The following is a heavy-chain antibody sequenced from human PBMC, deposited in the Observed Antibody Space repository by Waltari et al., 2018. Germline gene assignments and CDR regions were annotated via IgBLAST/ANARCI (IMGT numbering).Heavy chain of an antibody. V-gene: IGHV3-7*01. CDR1: GFTFSSYW. CDR3: ARDVGVVGATTKCDY. D-gene: IGHD1-26*01. CDR2: IKQEGSEK. Sequence: EVQLVESGGGLVQPGGSLRLSCAASGFTFSSYWMSWVRQAPGKGLEWVANIKQEGSEKYYVDSVKGRFTISRDNAKNSLYLQMNSLRAEDTAVYYCARDVGVVGATTKCDYWGQGTLVTVSS. J-gene: IGHJ4*02.